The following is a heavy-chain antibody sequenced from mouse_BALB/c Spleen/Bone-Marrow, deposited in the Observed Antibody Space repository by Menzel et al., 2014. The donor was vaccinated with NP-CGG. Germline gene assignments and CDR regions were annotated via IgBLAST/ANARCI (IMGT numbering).Heavy chain of an antibody. J-gene: IGHJ4*01. V-gene: IGHV1-7*01. CDR2: INPSTGYT. CDR1: GYTFXSYW. CDR3: ARGNPPYAMDY. D-gene: IGHD2-1*01. Sequence: QVQLKQSGAELAKPGASVKMSCKASGYTFXSYWMHWVKQRPGQGLEWIGYINPSTGYTDYNQKFNDKATLTADKSSSTAYMQLSSLTSKDSAVYYCARGNPPYAMDYWGQGTSVTVSS.